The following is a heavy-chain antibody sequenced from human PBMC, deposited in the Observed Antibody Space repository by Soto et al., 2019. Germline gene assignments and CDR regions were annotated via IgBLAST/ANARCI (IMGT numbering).Heavy chain of an antibody. CDR3: ARDRRHDYRSGYPDY. J-gene: IGHJ4*02. CDR2: IYYSGST. CDR1: GGSISSGDYY. D-gene: IGHD3-3*01. V-gene: IGHV4-30-4*01. Sequence: QVQLQESGPGLVKPSQTLSLTCTVSGGSISSGDYYWSWIRQPPGKGLEWIGYIYYSGSTYYNPTFKSRVYISVDTSKNQFSLNLTSVTAADTAVYYCARDRRHDYRSGYPDYWGQGTLVTVSS.